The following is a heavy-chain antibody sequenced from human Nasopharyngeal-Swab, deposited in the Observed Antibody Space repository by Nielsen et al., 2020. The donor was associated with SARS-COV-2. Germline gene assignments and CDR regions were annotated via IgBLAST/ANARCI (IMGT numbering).Heavy chain of an antibody. V-gene: IGHV3-74*03. CDR1: GFTFSNYW. CDR2: IDMRDRTT. Sequence: GGSLRLSCATSGFTFSNYWMHWVRQAPGKGLEWVARIDMRDRTTAHADSVKGRFTISRDNAKNTLSQQMNSLTPADTAVYYCVRGPVEGATGYFQFWGQGTLVTVSS. CDR3: VRGPVEGATGYFQF. D-gene: IGHD1-26*01. J-gene: IGHJ1*01.